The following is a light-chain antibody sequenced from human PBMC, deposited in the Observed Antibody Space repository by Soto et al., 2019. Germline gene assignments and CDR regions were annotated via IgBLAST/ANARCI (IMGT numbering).Light chain of an antibody. CDR3: QQYNSYPLT. Sequence: GDRVTITCRASPSNSSYLNWYQQKPGKAPKRLISPASSLPRGAPSRSSGSGSGTEFTLTLSSLQPDDFPTYYRQQYNSYPLTFGGGTKVDI. CDR2: PAS. CDR1: PSNSSY. V-gene: IGKV1-39*01. J-gene: IGKJ4*01.